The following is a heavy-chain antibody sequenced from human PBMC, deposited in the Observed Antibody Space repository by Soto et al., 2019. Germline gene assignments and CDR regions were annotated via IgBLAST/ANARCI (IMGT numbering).Heavy chain of an antibody. Sequence: QIQLVESGGDVVQPGKSLRLSCAASGFNFGFFGMHWVRQAPGKGLEWVAFISGDGINTQYADSVRGRFTLSRDYSRKTMYLQMDRLRDDDTALYYCARGNLSFYFDSWGLGTLVTVSS. CDR2: ISGDGINT. V-gene: IGHV3-30*03. J-gene: IGHJ4*02. D-gene: IGHD1-26*01. CDR1: GFNFGFFG. CDR3: ARGNLSFYFDS.